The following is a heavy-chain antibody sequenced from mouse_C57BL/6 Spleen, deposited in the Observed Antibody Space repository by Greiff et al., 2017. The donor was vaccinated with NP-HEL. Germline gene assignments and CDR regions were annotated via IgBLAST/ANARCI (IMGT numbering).Heavy chain of an antibody. J-gene: IGHJ2*01. CDR3: ARDPGGYYYFDY. CDR1: GFTFSDYY. CDR2: INYDGSST. D-gene: IGHD2-3*01. Sequence: EVMLVESEGGLVQPGSSMKLSCTASGFTFSDYYMAWVRQVPEKGLEWVANINYDGSSTYYLDSLKSRFIISRDNAKNILYLQMSSLQSEDTATYYCARDPGGYYYFDYWGQGTTLTVSS. V-gene: IGHV5-16*01.